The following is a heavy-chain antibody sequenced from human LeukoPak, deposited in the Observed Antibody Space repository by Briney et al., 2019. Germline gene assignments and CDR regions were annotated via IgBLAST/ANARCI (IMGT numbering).Heavy chain of an antibody. CDR3: ARDKRDSSGYFDY. Sequence: GGSLRLSCAASGFTFSSHWMHWVRQAPGKGLEWVAVIWYDGSNKYYADSVKGRFTISRDNSKNTLYLQMNSLRAEDTAVYYCARDKRDSSGYFDYWGQGTLVTVSS. J-gene: IGHJ4*02. D-gene: IGHD3-22*01. V-gene: IGHV3-33*08. CDR1: GFTFSSHW. CDR2: IWYDGSNK.